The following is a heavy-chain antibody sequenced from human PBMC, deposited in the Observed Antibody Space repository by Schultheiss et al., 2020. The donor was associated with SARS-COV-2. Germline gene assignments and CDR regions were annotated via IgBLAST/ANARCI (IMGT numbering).Heavy chain of an antibody. V-gene: IGHV3-69-1*01. CDR3: ARAGDRLSFFDY. CDR1: GFTFGDYA. J-gene: IGHJ4*02. D-gene: IGHD3-16*02. CDR2: ISSSSTI. Sequence: GGSLRLSCTASGFTFGDYAMSWFRQAPGKGLEWVSSISSSSTIYYADSVKGRFTISRDNARNSLFLLMNSLRAEDTAVYYCARAGDRLSFFDYWGQGTLVTVSS.